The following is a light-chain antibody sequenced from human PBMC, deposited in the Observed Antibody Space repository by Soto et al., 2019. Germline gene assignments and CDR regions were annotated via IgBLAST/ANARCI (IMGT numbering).Light chain of an antibody. J-gene: IGKJ2*01. CDR2: GAS. Sequence: DMVMTQSPATLSVSPGERATLSCRASQTVSTNLAWYQQKPGQAPRLLIYGASTRATGIPAKFSGSGSGTEFTLTISSLQSEDFAVYYCQQYNNWMYTFGQGTNLEIK. V-gene: IGKV3-15*01. CDR3: QQYNNWMYT. CDR1: QTVSTN.